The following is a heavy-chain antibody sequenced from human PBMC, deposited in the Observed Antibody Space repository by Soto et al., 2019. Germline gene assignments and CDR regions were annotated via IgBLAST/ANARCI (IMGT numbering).Heavy chain of an antibody. J-gene: IGHJ4*02. D-gene: IGHD4-17*01. CDR3: AKRASYGGKVKFCDS. V-gene: IGHV3-64D*08. CDR1: GFIFSDYA. Sequence: AGSLRLSCSASGFIFSDYAMYWVRQAPGKGLECLSGIKYNGEIIESADSVKDRFFISRANSKATIYLQITGLGPEDTAIYYCAKRASYGGKVKFCDSWEQGT. CDR2: IKYNGEII.